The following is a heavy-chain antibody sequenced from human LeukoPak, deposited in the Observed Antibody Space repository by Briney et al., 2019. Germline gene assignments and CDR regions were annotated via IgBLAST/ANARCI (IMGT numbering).Heavy chain of an antibody. Sequence: TSETLSLTCNVSGASISSYYWTWIRQPPGKGLEWIASISDIGSNYNPSLRSRVTTSLDTSKNQFSLNLRSVTAADTAVYYCARDFMVRGDQVNYYYYYMDVWGTGATITVSS. CDR2: ISDIGS. CDR3: ARDFMVRGDQVNYYYYYMDV. D-gene: IGHD3-10*01. J-gene: IGHJ6*03. V-gene: IGHV4-59*01. CDR1: GASISSYY.